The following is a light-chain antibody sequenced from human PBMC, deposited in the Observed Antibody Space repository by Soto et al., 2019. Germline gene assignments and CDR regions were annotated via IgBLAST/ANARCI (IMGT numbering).Light chain of an antibody. V-gene: IGKV3-20*01. Sequence: EIVLTQSPGTLSLSPGERATLSCRASQSVSSSYLAWYQQKPGQAPRLLIYGASSRATGIPDRFSGSGSGTAFTLTISRLEPDDFAVYYCQQYGSSPKTFGQGTKVEIK. CDR3: QQYGSSPKT. J-gene: IGKJ1*01. CDR2: GAS. CDR1: QSVSSSY.